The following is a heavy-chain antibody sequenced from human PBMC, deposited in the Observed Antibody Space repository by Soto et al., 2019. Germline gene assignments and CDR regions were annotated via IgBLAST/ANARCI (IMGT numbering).Heavy chain of an antibody. Sequence: SVKVSCKASGGTFSSYAISWVRQAPGQGLEWMGGIIPIFGTANYAQKFQGRVTITADESTSTAYMELSSLRSEDTAVYYCARGGRCTVRGVSCHGMDVWGQGTTVTVSS. D-gene: IGHD3-10*01. CDR3: ARGGRCTVRGVSCHGMDV. V-gene: IGHV1-69*13. CDR2: IIPIFGTA. CDR1: GGTFSSYA. J-gene: IGHJ6*02.